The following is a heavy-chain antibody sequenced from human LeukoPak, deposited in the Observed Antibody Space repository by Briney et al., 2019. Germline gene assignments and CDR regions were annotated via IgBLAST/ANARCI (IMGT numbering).Heavy chain of an antibody. D-gene: IGHD6-25*01. CDR1: GFTVTDYA. J-gene: IGHJ4*02. CDR2: ISGGGPTS. Sequence: GGSLRLSCVASGFTVTDYAMSWVRQAPGKGLEWVSVISGGGPTSFYADSVKGRFTISRDDSKNTVYLQLNNLRAEDTGIYYCAKGRRLPGILDLFDSWGQGTRVTVSS. V-gene: IGHV3-23*01. CDR3: AKGRRLPGILDLFDS.